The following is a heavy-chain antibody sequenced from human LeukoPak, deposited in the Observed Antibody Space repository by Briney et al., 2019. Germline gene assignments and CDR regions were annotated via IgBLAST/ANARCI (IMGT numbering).Heavy chain of an antibody. V-gene: IGHV3-48*01. CDR3: ARGPYDSGSPLLNWFDP. Sequence: GGSLRLSCVVSGFTLGSYSMNWVRQPPGKGLECVAHISRSGENVQYADSVKGRFTISRDNSKNTLYLQMGSLRSEDMAVYYCARGPYDSGSPLLNWFDPWGQGTLVTVSS. CDR2: ISRSGENV. D-gene: IGHD3-10*01. J-gene: IGHJ5*02. CDR1: GFTLGSYS.